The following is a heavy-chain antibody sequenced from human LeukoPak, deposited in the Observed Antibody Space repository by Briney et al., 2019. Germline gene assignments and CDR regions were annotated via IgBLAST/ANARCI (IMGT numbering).Heavy chain of an antibody. CDR2: IKQDGSEI. CDR3: ARAGGRASGSSY. J-gene: IGHJ4*02. Sequence: GGSLRLSCAASGFTFSNYWMTWVRQAPGKGLEWVANIKQDGSEIYYVDSVKGRFTISRDNSNNSLYLQMSSLRAEDTAVYYCARAGGRASGSSYWGQGTLVTVSS. V-gene: IGHV3-7*01. D-gene: IGHD1-26*01. CDR1: GFTFSNYW.